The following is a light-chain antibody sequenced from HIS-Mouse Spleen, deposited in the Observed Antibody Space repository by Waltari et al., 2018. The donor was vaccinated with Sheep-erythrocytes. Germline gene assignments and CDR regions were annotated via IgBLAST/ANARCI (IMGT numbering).Light chain of an antibody. J-gene: IGLJ3*02. CDR2: GGS. Sequence: QSALTQPASVSGSPGQSITISCTGTSSDVGSYNLVSWYQNHPAKAPKLRIYGGSKRPSGVSNRFSGSKSGNTASLTISGLQAEDEADYYCCSYAGSSTPWVFGGGTKLTVL. CDR3: CSYAGSSTPWV. CDR1: SSDVGSYNL. V-gene: IGLV2-23*01.